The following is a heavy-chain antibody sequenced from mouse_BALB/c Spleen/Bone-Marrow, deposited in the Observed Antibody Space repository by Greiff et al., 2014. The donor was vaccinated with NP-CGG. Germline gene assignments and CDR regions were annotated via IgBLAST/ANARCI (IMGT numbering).Heavy chain of an antibody. CDR2: ISSGGSYT. V-gene: IGHV5-9-3*01. Sequence: EVQGVESGGGLVKPGGSLKLSCAASGFTFSSYAMSWVRQTPEKRLEWVATISSGGSYTYYPDSVKGRFTISRDNAKNTLYLQMSSLRSEDAARYYCARQGYHRYDGRGFDYWGQGTTLTVSS. CDR3: ARQGYHRYDGRGFDY. J-gene: IGHJ2*01. D-gene: IGHD2-14*01. CDR1: GFTFSSYA.